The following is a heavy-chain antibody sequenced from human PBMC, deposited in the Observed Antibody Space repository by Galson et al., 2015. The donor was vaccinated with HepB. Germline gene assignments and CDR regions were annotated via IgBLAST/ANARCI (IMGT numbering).Heavy chain of an antibody. J-gene: IGHJ4*02. V-gene: IGHV3-7*03. CDR1: GFTFSSYW. CDR2: IKQDGSEK. CDR3: ARELVYYYDSSGSNDY. D-gene: IGHD3-22*01. Sequence: SLRLSCAASGFTFSSYWMSWVRQAPGKGLEWVANIKQDGSEKYYVDSVKGRFTISRDNAKNSLYLQMNSLRAEDPAVYYCARELVYYYDSSGSNDYWGQGTLVTVSS.